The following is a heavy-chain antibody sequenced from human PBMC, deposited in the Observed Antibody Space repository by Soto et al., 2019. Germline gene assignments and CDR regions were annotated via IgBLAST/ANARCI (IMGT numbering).Heavy chain of an antibody. CDR1: GGSISSNL. CDR2: IYHSGST. J-gene: IGHJ4*02. V-gene: IGHV4-4*02. D-gene: IGHD3-9*01. Sequence: QVQLRESGPGLVKPSGTLSLTCVVSGGSISSNLWSWVRQPSGKGLEWIGEIYHSGSTNYNPSLXXXXXXXXXXXXXXXXXXXXXXXXXXXXXXXXXXXXXXXLXGYSDYWGQGTLXT. CDR3: XXXXXXXLXGYSDY.